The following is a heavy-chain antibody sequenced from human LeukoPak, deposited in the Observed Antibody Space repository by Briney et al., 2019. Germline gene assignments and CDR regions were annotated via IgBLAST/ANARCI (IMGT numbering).Heavy chain of an antibody. CDR1: GGSISIYY. Sequence: SETLSLTCTVSGGSISIYYWSWIRQPPGRGLEWIGYIYNSGSTNYNPPLKSRVTISVDTSKNQFSLKLSSVTAADTAVYYCATSFYSNYVSYYYYMDVWGKGTTVTVSS. D-gene: IGHD4-11*01. CDR3: ATSFYSNYVSYYYYMDV. V-gene: IGHV4-59*01. CDR2: IYNSGST. J-gene: IGHJ6*03.